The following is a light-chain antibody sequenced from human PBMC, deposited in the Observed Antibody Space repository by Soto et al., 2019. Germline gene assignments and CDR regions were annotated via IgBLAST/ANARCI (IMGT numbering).Light chain of an antibody. CDR2: HAS. V-gene: IGKV3-20*01. Sequence: EIVLTQSPDTLSLSPGERATHSCRASQRVSSGFLAWYQQKPGQAPRLLIYHASTRATGIPDRFTGSGSGTDFTLTISRLEPEDFAVYYCQQYESSPLTFGGGTKVEIK. CDR1: QRVSSGF. CDR3: QQYESSPLT. J-gene: IGKJ4*01.